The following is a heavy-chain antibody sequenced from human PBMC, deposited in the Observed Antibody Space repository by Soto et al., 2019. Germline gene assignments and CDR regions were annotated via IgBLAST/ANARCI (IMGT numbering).Heavy chain of an antibody. V-gene: IGHV4-34*01. Sequence: PSETLSLTCAVYGGSSSGYYWSWIRQSPDKGLEWIGHIYDGGTTYSSPSLKGRVTISADTSETQFSLKLNSVSAADTAVYYCARGPSGDKVDYWGQGTLVTVSS. CDR2: IYDGGTT. J-gene: IGHJ4*02. CDR3: ARGPSGDKVDY. D-gene: IGHD7-27*01. CDR1: GGSSSGYY.